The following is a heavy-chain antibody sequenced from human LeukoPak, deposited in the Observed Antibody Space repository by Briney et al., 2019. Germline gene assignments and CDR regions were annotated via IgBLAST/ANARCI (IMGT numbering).Heavy chain of an antibody. V-gene: IGHV3-21*04. CDR2: ISSSSSYI. J-gene: IGHJ5*02. CDR3: AKLQLLVVVPAAWFDP. D-gene: IGHD2-2*01. CDR1: GFTFSSYS. Sequence: GGSLRLSCAASGFTFSSYSMNWVRQAPGKGLEWVSSISSSSSYIYYADSVKGRFTISRDNSKNTLYLQMNSLRAEDTAVYYCAKLQLLVVVPAAWFDPWGQGTLVTVSS.